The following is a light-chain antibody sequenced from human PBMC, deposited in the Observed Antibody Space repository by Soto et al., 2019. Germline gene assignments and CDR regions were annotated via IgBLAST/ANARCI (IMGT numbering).Light chain of an antibody. J-gene: IGKJ3*01. CDR2: GAS. CDR1: QTISSSF. Sequence: EIVLTQSPGTLSLSPGERATLSCRASQTISSSFLAWYQQKPGQAPRLLVYGASSRATGIPDRFSGSGSGTDLTLTISRMEPEDFAVYYCQHYGNSPFTFGPGTKVDIK. CDR3: QHYGNSPFT. V-gene: IGKV3-20*01.